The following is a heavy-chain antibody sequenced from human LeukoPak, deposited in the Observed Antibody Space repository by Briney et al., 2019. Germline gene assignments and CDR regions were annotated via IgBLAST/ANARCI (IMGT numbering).Heavy chain of an antibody. CDR1: GFTFSSYS. CDR2: ISSSSSYI. D-gene: IGHD2-15*01. V-gene: IGHV3-21*01. Sequence: GGSLRLPCAASGFTFSSYSMNWVRQAPGKGLEWVSSISSSSSYIYYADSVKGRFTISRDNAKNSLYLQMNSLRAEDTAVYYCAKLPDKDIVVVVAATDYYHYMDVWGKGTTVTVSS. J-gene: IGHJ6*03. CDR3: AKLPDKDIVVVVAATDYYHYMDV.